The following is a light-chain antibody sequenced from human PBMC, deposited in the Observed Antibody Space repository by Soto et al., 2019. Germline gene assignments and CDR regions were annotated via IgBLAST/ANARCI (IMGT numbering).Light chain of an antibody. CDR2: AAS. V-gene: IGKV1-39*01. Sequence: DIQMTQSPSSLSASVGDRFTVTCQASQNINNYLNWYQQKSGRAPKLLIYAASSLQIGVPSRFSGSGSGTNLTLTISSLQPEDFATYFCQQNYDTPITFGQGTRLEIK. CDR3: QQNYDTPIT. J-gene: IGKJ5*01. CDR1: QNINNY.